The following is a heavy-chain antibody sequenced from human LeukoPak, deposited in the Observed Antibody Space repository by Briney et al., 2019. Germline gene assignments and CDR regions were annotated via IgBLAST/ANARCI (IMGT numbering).Heavy chain of an antibody. CDR3: GRDWLKTGDPAS. J-gene: IGHJ4*02. Sequence: PGGSLRLSCEASGFSVSNYYMSWVRQAPGKGLECVSVIYSGGTTHYPDSVKGRFTISRDNSKNTLYLQMSNLRVEDTAVYYCGRDWLKTGDPASWGQGTLVIVSS. D-gene: IGHD7-27*01. V-gene: IGHV3-66*01. CDR2: IYSGGTT. CDR1: GFSVSNYY.